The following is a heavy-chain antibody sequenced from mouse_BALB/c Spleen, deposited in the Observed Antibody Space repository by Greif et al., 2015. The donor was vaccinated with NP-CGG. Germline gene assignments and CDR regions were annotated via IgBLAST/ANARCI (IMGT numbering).Heavy chain of an antibody. J-gene: IGHJ4*01. D-gene: IGHD1-1*02. V-gene: IGHV1-20*02. CDR3: AREGYYGAMDY. CDR2: INPYNGDT. CDR1: GYSFTGYF. Sequence: EVQLQQSGPELVKPGASVKISCKASGYSFTGYFMNWVMQSHGKSLEWIGRINPYNGDTFYNQKFEGKATLTVDKSSSTAHMELRSLASEDSAVYDSAREGYYGAMDYWGQGTSVTVSS.